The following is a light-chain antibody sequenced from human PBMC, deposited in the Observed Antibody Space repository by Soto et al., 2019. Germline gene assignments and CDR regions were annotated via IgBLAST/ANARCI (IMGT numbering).Light chain of an antibody. CDR3: QQYHSDPLT. V-gene: IGKV1-5*03. CDR2: KAS. CDR1: QSIGPW. Sequence: DFKMTQSPSTLSASVGDRVTITCRASQSIGPWLAWYHQKPGKAPKLLVYKASSLESEVPSRFSGSGSGTEFTLTISSLQPEDFATYYCQQYHSDPLTFGGGTMVEIK. J-gene: IGKJ4*01.